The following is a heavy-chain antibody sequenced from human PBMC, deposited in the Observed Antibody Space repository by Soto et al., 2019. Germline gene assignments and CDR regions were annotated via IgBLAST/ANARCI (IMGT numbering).Heavy chain of an antibody. CDR1: GGSISSGDYY. V-gene: IGHV4-30-4*01. J-gene: IGHJ5*02. CDR3: ARGDWFHP. Sequence: PSETLSLTCTVSGGSISSGDYYWNWIRQPPGKGLEWIGYIYYTGTTKYNPSLKSRATLSVDTSKNRFSLNLTSVTAADSAVYYCARGDWFHPWGRGTLVTVSS. CDR2: IYYTGTT.